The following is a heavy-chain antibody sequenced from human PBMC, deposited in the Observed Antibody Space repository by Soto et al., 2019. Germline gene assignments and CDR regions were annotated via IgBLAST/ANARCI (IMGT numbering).Heavy chain of an antibody. CDR2: IDGDGSTT. V-gene: IGHV3-74*01. CDR3: ARGIQYKYGMDV. J-gene: IGHJ6*02. CDR1: GFTFTNYW. Sequence: EVQLVESGGDLVQPGGSLRLSCAASGFTFTNYWIHWVRQAPGKGLVWVSRIDGDGSTTNYADSVKGRFTISRENAKNTVYMQMNSLRAEDTALYYCARGIQYKYGMDVWGQGTTVTVSS. D-gene: IGHD5-18*01.